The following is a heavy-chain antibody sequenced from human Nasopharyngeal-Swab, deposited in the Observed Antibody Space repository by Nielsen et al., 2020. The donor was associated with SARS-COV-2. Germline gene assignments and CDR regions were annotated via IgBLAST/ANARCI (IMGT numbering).Heavy chain of an antibody. V-gene: IGHV1-69*01. CDR2: IIPMFGTA. J-gene: IGHJ4*02. CDR3: ANHRSRGDCYDCRFFEPGY. Sequence: WVRQAPGQGLEWMGGIIPMFGTADYAQKFQGRVTISADESTRTAYMELNSLRAEDTAVYYCANHRSRGDCYDCRFFEPGYWGQGTLVTVSS. D-gene: IGHD2-21*01.